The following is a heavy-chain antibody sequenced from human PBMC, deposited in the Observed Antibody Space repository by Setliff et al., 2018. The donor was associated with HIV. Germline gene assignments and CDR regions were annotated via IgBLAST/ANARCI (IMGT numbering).Heavy chain of an antibody. CDR3: ARAPRGVGSSSYFDY. Sequence: ASVKVSCKASGFTFTGYYLHWVRQAPGQGLEWMGWINPHSGGTNYAQNFHGRVTMTRDTSISTAYMELISLRSEDTAVYYWARAPRGVGSSSYFDYWGQGALVTVSS. CDR1: GFTFTGYY. J-gene: IGHJ4*02. D-gene: IGHD2-2*01. CDR2: INPHSGGT. V-gene: IGHV1-2*02.